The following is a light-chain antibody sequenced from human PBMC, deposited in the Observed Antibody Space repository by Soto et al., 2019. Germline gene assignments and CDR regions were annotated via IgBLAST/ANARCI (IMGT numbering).Light chain of an antibody. J-gene: IGLJ2*01. V-gene: IGLV2-14*01. CDR3: SAYTSSKTRV. Sequence: QSALTQPASVSGSTGQSITISCTGTSSDLGGYNYGSWYQQHPGKAPNLMIYEVSHRPAGVSNRFSGSKSGNTASLTISGLQAEDEADYYCSAYTSSKTRVFGGGTKLTVL. CDR1: SSDLGGYNY. CDR2: EVS.